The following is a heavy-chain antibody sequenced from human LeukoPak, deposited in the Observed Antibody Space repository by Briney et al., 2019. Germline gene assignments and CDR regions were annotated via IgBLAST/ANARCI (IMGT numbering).Heavy chain of an antibody. CDR2: INPSGGST. D-gene: IGHD3-22*01. Sequence: ASVKVSCKASGYTFIGYYLHWVRQAPGQGLEWMGIINPSGGSTSYAQKFQGRVTMTRDTSTSTVYMELSSLRSEDTAVYYCARAHSSSAYYYDSSDPFDYWGQGTLVTVSS. CDR3: ARAHSSSAYYYDSSDPFDY. J-gene: IGHJ4*02. CDR1: GYTFIGYY. V-gene: IGHV1-46*03.